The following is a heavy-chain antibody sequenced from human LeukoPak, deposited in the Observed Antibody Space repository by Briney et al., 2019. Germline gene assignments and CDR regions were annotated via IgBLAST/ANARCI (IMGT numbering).Heavy chain of an antibody. CDR1: GGSISNYF. CDR3: ARDGSSSGYYDS. V-gene: IGHV4-59*01. D-gene: IGHD3-22*01. Sequence: SETLSLTCTVSGGSISNYFWSWIGQPPGKGLEGIGYIYYSGSTNCNPSLKSRVTISVDTSKNQFSLKLSSVTAADTAVYYCARDGSSSGYYDSWGQGTLVTVSS. J-gene: IGHJ4*02. CDR2: IYYSGST.